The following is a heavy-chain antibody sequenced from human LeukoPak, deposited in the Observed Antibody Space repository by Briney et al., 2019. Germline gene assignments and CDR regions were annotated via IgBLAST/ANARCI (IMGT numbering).Heavy chain of an antibody. J-gene: IGHJ4*02. CDR3: MRDARDIRYCSGGNCYVDH. CDR1: GYPFTGYY. V-gene: IGHV1-2*06. Sequence: GESLKVSCKASGYPFTGYYIRWVRQAPGQGLEWMGRINPKSGGTNYAQTFQGRVTMTRDTSISTAYMELSRLRSDDMAIYYCMRDARDIRYCSGGNCYVDHWGQGTLVTVSS. D-gene: IGHD2-15*01. CDR2: INPKSGGT.